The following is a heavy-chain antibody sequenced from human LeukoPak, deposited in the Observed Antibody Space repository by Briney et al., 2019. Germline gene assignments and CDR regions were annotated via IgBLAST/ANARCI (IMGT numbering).Heavy chain of an antibody. CDR2: INHNGNVN. J-gene: IGHJ4*02. D-gene: IGHD2-15*01. Sequence: GGSLRLSCAASGFTFSSYWMNWARQAPGKGLEWVASINHNGNVNHYVDSVKGRFTISRDNAKNTLYLQMNSLRAEDTALYYCANRVIGYCFDYWGQGNLVTVSS. CDR3: ANRVIGYCFDY. V-gene: IGHV3-7*03. CDR1: GFTFSSYW.